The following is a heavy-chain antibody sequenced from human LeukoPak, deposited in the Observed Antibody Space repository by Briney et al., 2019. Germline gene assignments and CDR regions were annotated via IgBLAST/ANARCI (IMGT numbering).Heavy chain of an antibody. CDR3: ARGGTTVTYFYF. J-gene: IGHJ4*02. D-gene: IGHD4-17*01. CDR1: GYTFTGYY. V-gene: IGHV1-2*02. CDR2: INPNSGGT. Sequence: GASVKVSFKSSGYTFTGYYIDWVRQAPGQGLEWMAWINPNSGGTNYAQKSQGRVTMTRDTSISTAYMELSRLRSDDTAVYYCARGGTTVTYFYFWGQGTLVTVSS.